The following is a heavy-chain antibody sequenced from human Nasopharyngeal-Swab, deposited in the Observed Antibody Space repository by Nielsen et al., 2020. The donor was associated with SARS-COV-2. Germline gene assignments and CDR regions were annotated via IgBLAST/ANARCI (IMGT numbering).Heavy chain of an antibody. CDR2: IKQDGSET. Sequence: GGSLRLSCAASGFKFESYWMSWVRQVPGKGLEWVATIKQDGSETSYVDSVRSRFTISRDNGKNSLYLQMNSLRVGDTAVYYCARRRTYATFDYWGQGDLVTVSS. D-gene: IGHD2-8*01. CDR3: ARRRTYATFDY. V-gene: IGHV3-7*05. J-gene: IGHJ4*02. CDR1: GFKFESYW.